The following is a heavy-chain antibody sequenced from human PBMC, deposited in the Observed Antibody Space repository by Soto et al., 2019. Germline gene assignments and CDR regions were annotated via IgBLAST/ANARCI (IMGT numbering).Heavy chain of an antibody. D-gene: IGHD2-2*01. CDR3: ARGGGSPYHDHEFDY. CDR1: GVSTSNHY. CDR2: IYYRGTT. J-gene: IGHJ4*02. V-gene: IGHV4-59*11. Sequence: QVQLQESGPGLMKPSETLPLTCSVSGVSTSNHYWTWIRKPPGQGPEWIGCIYYRGTTNYNASFNSRVTISVDTSKNQFSLKLTSVTTADTAVYYCARGGGSPYHDHEFDYWGQGILVTVSS.